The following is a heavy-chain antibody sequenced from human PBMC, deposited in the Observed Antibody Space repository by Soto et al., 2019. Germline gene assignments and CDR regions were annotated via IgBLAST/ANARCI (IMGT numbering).Heavy chain of an antibody. V-gene: IGHV4-59*01. CDR2: IYFSGST. CDR3: AGGERENWFDP. D-gene: IGHD6-25*01. Sequence: ASETLSLTCIVSGDSITSYYWSWIRQPPGKGLEWIGYIYFSGSTNYNPSLKSRVTISVDTSKNQFSLKLSSVTAADTAVYYCAGGERENWFDPWGQGTLVTVSS. J-gene: IGHJ5*02. CDR1: GDSITSYY.